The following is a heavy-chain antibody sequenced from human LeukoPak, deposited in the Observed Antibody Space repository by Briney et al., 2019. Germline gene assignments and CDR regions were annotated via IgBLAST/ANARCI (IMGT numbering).Heavy chain of an antibody. V-gene: IGHV3-53*01. J-gene: IGHJ4*02. CDR2: IYSDNT. D-gene: IGHD2-8*02. CDR1: GFTVSSNS. Sequence: GGSLRLSCTVSGFTVSSNSMSWVRQAPGKGLEWVSFIYSDNTHYADSVRGRFTISRDNSKSTLSLQMNSLRAEDTAIYYCATYRQVLLPFESWGQGTLVTVSS. CDR3: ATYRQVLLPFES.